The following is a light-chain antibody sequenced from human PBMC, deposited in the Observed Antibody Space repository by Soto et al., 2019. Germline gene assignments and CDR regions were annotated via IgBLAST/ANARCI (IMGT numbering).Light chain of an antibody. J-gene: IGKJ1*01. Sequence: DIQMTQSPSTLSASVGDRVTITCRASQSISSWLAWYQQKPGKAPKLLIYDASSLESGVPSRFSGRGSGTEFTLTISGLQPDDFASYYCQQYKSYSPWTFGQGTKVDI. CDR3: QQYKSYSPWT. V-gene: IGKV1-5*01. CDR1: QSISSW. CDR2: DAS.